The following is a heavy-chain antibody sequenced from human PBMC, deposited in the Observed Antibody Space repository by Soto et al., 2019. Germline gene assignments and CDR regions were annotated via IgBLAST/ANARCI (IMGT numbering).Heavy chain of an antibody. V-gene: IGHV3-30-3*01. D-gene: IGHD1-1*01. CDR2: ISYDGSNK. CDR1: GFTFSRYS. Sequence: QVQLVESGGGVVQPGRSLRLSCAASGFTFSRYSMHWVRQAPGKGLEWVAVISYDGSNKYYADSVKGRFTISRDNSKNTLSLQMNSPSAEDPAVYYCARGGGGNWNDALDYWGQGTLVTVSS. CDR3: ARGGGGNWNDALDY. J-gene: IGHJ4*02.